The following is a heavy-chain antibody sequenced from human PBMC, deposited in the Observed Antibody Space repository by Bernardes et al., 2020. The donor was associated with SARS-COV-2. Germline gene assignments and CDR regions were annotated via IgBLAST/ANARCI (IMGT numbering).Heavy chain of an antibody. V-gene: IGHV4-38-2*01. D-gene: IGHD6-6*01. J-gene: IGHJ5*02. CDR2: IYHSGST. CDR1: GYSISSGYY. CDR3: ARAAGRAARVPNNWFDP. Sequence: ETLSLTCAVSGYSISSGYYWGWIRQPPGKGLEWIGSIYHSGSTYYNPSLKSRVTISVDTSKNQFSLKLSSVTAADTAVYYCARAAGRAARVPNNWFDPWGQGTLVTVSS.